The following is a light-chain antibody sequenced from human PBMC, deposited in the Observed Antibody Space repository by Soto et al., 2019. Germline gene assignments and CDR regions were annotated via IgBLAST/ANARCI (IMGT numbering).Light chain of an antibody. Sequence: EIVMTQSPATLSVSPGERATLSCRASQSVNNNLAWYQQKPGQAPRLLVYGASTRATGIPARFSGSGSGTEFTLTISSLQSEDFAVYDCQQYNNWPLTFGGGTKVDIK. V-gene: IGKV3-15*01. J-gene: IGKJ4*01. CDR2: GAS. CDR3: QQYNNWPLT. CDR1: QSVNNN.